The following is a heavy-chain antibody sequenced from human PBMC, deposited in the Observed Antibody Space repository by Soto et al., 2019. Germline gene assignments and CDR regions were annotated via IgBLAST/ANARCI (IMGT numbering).Heavy chain of an antibody. J-gene: IGHJ6*02. CDR2: IYYSGST. CDR1: GGSISSYY. D-gene: IGHD2-8*01. V-gene: IGHV4-59*01. CDR3: ARDLGYCTNGVCSGMDV. Sequence: PSETLSLTCTVSGGSISSYYWSWIRQPPGKGLEWIGYIYYSGSTNYNPSLKSRVTISVDTSKNQFSLKLSSVTAADTAVYYCARDLGYCTNGVCSGMDVWGQGTTVTVSS.